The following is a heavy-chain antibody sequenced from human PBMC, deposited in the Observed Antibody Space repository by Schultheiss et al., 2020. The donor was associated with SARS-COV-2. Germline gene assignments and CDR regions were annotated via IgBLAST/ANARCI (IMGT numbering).Heavy chain of an antibody. CDR2: IYYSGST. V-gene: IGHV4-59*11. CDR3: ARELEWLAN. CDR1: GGSFTGHY. Sequence: SETLSLTCAVSGGSFTGHYWTWIRQPPGKGLEWIGYIYYSGSTNYNPSLKSRVTISIDTSKNHFSLKLTSVTAADTAMYYCARELEWLANWGQGTLVTVSS. D-gene: IGHD3-3*01. J-gene: IGHJ4*02.